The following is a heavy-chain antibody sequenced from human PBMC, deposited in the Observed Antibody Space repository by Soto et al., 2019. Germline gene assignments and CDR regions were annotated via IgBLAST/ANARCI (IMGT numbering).Heavy chain of an antibody. CDR2: IDPSDSQT. J-gene: IGHJ4*02. CDR3: ARQIYDSDTGPNFQYYFDS. V-gene: IGHV5-10-1*01. Sequence: GESLKFSCKGSGYSFAGYWITWVRQKPGKGLEWMGRIDPSDSQTYYSPSFRGHVTISVTKSITTVFLQWSSLRASDTAMYYCARQIYDSDTGPNFQYYFDSWGQGTPVTVS. D-gene: IGHD3-22*01. CDR1: GYSFAGYW.